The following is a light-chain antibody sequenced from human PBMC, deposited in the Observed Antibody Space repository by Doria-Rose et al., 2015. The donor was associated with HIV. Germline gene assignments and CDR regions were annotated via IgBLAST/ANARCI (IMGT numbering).Light chain of an antibody. Sequence: QPVLTQPPSVSGAPGQRVTISCTGSSSNIGAGYDVHWYQQLPGTAPKLLIYGDTDRPSGVPDRFSGSKSGTSASLAITGLQAEDEADYYCQTYDRSLNVLFGGGTKLTVL. CDR2: GDT. V-gene: IGLV1-40*01. CDR3: QTYDRSLNVL. CDR1: SSNIGAGYD. J-gene: IGLJ2*01.